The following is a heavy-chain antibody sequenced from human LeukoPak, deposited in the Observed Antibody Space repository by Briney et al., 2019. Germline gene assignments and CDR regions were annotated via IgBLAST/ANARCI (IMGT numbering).Heavy chain of an antibody. CDR2: IIPIFGTA. D-gene: IGHD3-10*01. J-gene: IGHJ6*04. V-gene: IGHV1-69*13. CDR1: GGTFSSYA. Sequence: ASVKVSCKASGGTFSSYAISWVRQAPGQGLEWMGGIIPIFGTANYAQKFQGRVTITADESTSTAYMELSSLRSEDTAVYYCARDSGNYYLDYYYYYGMDVWGKGTTVTVSS. CDR3: ARDSGNYYLDYYYYYGMDV.